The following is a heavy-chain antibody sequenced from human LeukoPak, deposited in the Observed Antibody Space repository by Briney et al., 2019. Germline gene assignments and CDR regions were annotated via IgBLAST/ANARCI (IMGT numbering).Heavy chain of an antibody. CDR3: AREDASSLDY. Sequence: PGGSLRLSCAASGFTFSSYGMHWVRQAPGKGLEWVAFIRYDGSNKYYADSVKGRFTISRDNAKNSLSLQMNSLRAEDTAVYFCAREDASSLDYWGQGTLVTVSS. D-gene: IGHD2-2*01. V-gene: IGHV3-30*02. CDR1: GFTFSSYG. CDR2: IRYDGSNK. J-gene: IGHJ4*02.